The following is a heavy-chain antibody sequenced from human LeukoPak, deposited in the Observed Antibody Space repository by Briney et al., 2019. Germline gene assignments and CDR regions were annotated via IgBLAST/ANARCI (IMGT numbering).Heavy chain of an antibody. J-gene: IGHJ4*02. CDR2: IIPIFGTA. CDR3: ARDLGNSWSVFDY. D-gene: IGHD4-23*01. V-gene: IGHV1-69*05. CDR1: GGTFSSYA. Sequence: SVKVSCKASGGTFSSYAISWVRQAPGQGLEWMGGIIPIFGTANYAQKFQGRVTITTDESTSTAYMELSSLRFEDTAVYYCARDLGNSWSVFDYWGQGTLVTVSS.